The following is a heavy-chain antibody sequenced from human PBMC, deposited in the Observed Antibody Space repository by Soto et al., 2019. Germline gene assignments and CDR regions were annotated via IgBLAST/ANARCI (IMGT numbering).Heavy chain of an antibody. CDR1: GFTFSSYA. V-gene: IGHV3-64D*06. Sequence: LRLSCSASGFTFSSYAMHWVRQAPGKGLEYVSAISSNGGSTYYADSVKGRFTISRDNSKNTLYLQMSSLRAEDTAVYYCVKDAGRKFSDAFDIWGQGTMVTVSS. D-gene: IGHD3-10*01. CDR3: VKDAGRKFSDAFDI. CDR2: ISSNGGST. J-gene: IGHJ3*02.